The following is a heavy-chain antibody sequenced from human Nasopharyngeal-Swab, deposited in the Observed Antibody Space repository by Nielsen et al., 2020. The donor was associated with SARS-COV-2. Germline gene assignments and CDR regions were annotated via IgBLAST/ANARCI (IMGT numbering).Heavy chain of an antibody. Sequence: GESLKISCTASGFTFSSYSMNWVRQAPGKGLEWVSYISSSSSTIYYADSVKGRFTISRDNAKNSLYLQMNSLRDEDTAVYYRARGEAFDWLGAFDIWGQGTMVTVSS. V-gene: IGHV3-48*02. CDR1: GFTFSSYS. CDR2: ISSSSSTI. D-gene: IGHD3-9*01. J-gene: IGHJ3*02. CDR3: ARGEAFDWLGAFDI.